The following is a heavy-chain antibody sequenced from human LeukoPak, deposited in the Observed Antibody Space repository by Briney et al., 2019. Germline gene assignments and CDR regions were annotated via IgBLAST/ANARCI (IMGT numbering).Heavy chain of an antibody. CDR1: GGSFSGYY. D-gene: IGHD6-6*01. V-gene: IGHV4-34*01. Sequence: PSETLSLTCAVFGGSFSGYYWSWIRQPPGKGLEWIGEINHSGSTNSNPSLKSRITISVDTSKNQFSLKLSSVTAADTAVYYCARGRYSSSALVDYWGQGTLVTVSS. J-gene: IGHJ4*02. CDR2: INHSGST. CDR3: ARGRYSSSALVDY.